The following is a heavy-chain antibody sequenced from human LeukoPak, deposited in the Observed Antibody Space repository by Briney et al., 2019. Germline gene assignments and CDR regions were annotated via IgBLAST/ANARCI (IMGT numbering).Heavy chain of an antibody. CDR3: AREISSSWYFS. V-gene: IGHV4-38-2*02. D-gene: IGHD6-13*01. J-gene: IGHJ5*02. Sequence: SETLSLTCTVSGYSISSGYYWGWIRQPPGKGLEWIGSIYHSGSTYYNPSLKSRVTISVDTSRNQFSLKLSSVTAADTAVYYCAREISSSWYFSWGQGTLVTVSS. CDR1: GYSISSGYY. CDR2: IYHSGST.